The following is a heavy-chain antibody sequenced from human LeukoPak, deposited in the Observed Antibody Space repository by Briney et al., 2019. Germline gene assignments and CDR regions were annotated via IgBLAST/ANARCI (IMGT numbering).Heavy chain of an antibody. Sequence: ASVKVSCKASGYTFTGYYMHGVRQAPAPGFEWMGEINPNSGGPNYAQKFQGRVTMTRDTSISTAYMELSRLRSDDTDVYYCARAARITIFGVVRYYFDYWGQGTLVTVSS. CDR3: ARAARITIFGVVRYYFDY. D-gene: IGHD3-3*01. V-gene: IGHV1-2*02. CDR1: GYTFTGYY. CDR2: INPNSGGP. J-gene: IGHJ4*02.